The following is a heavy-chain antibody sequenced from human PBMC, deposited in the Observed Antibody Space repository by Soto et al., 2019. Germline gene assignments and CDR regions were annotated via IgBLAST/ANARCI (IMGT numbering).Heavy chain of an antibody. CDR3: AGGTKTTVTPSYYYYGMDV. CDR1: GGTFSSYA. V-gene: IGHV1-69*10. Sequence: SVKVSCKASGGTFSSYAISWVRQAPGQGLEWMGGIIPILGTANYAQKFQGRVTIIADKSTSTAYMELSSLRSEDTAVYYCAGGTKTTVTPSYYYYGMDVWGQGTTVTVSS. J-gene: IGHJ6*02. D-gene: IGHD4-17*01. CDR2: IIPILGTA.